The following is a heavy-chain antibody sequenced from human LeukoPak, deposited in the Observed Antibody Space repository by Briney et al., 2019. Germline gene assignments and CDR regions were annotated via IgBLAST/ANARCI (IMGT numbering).Heavy chain of an antibody. Sequence: GASVKVSCKASGGTFSSYTFSWVRQAPGQGLEWMGRIIPILGIANYAQKFQGRVTITADKSTSTAYMELSSLRSEDTAVYYCARGSFPDVGALLFDYWGQGTLVTVSS. CDR2: IIPILGIA. CDR1: GGTFSSYT. V-gene: IGHV1-69*02. J-gene: IGHJ4*02. CDR3: ARGSFPDVGALLFDY. D-gene: IGHD1-26*01.